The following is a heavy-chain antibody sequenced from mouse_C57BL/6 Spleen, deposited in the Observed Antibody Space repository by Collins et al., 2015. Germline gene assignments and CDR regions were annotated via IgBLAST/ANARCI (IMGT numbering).Heavy chain of an antibody. J-gene: IGHJ4*01. CDR3: ARWVKGTYYAMDY. CDR2: TDPSDSYT. V-gene: IGHV1-69*01. D-gene: IGHD2-13*01. Sequence: QVQLQQPGAELVMPGASVKLSCKASGYTFTSYWMHWVKQRPGQGLEWIGETDPSDSYTNYNQKFKGKSTLTVDKSSSTAYMQLSSLTSEDSAVYYCARWVKGTYYAMDYWGQGTSVTVSS. CDR1: GYTFTSYW.